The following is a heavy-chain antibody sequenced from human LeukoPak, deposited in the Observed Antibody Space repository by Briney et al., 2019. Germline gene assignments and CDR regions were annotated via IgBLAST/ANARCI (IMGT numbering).Heavy chain of an antibody. V-gene: IGHV4-59*01. CDR1: GGSISSYY. Sequence: SETLSLTCTVSGGSISSYYWSWIRQPAGKGLEWIGYIYNSGSTNYNPSLKSRVTLSVDPSRNQFSLKLSSVTLAETPVYYCAREGIAAADYAFDIWGQGTMVTVSS. J-gene: IGHJ3*02. CDR3: AREGIAAADYAFDI. D-gene: IGHD6-13*01. CDR2: IYNSGST.